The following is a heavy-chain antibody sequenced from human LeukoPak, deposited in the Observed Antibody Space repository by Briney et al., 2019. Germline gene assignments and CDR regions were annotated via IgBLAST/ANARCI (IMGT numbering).Heavy chain of an antibody. CDR3: ARDVIAAAERFFDY. CDR2: ISTTGDM. J-gene: IGHJ4*02. V-gene: IGHV3-69-1*01. Sequence: GGSLRLSCAASGFTFSRYKMNWVRQAPGKGLELVSDISTTGDMNYADSVKGRFTISRDNAKNSLYLQMNSLRAEDTAVYYCARDVIAAAERFFDYWAREPWSPSPQ. CDR1: GFTFSRYK. D-gene: IGHD6-13*01.